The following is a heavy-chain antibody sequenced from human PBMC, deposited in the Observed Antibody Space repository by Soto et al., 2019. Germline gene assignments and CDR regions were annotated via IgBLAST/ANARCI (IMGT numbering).Heavy chain of an antibody. CDR1: GFTFTSSA. CDR2: IVVGSGNT. Sequence: GASVKVSCKASGFTFTSSAVQWVRQARGQRLEWIGWIVVGSGNTNYAQKFQERVTITRDMSTSTAYMELSSLRSEDTAVYYCAVRYSSGWNRFDSWGQGTLVTVSS. V-gene: IGHV1-58*01. CDR3: AVRYSSGWNRFDS. D-gene: IGHD6-19*01. J-gene: IGHJ5*01.